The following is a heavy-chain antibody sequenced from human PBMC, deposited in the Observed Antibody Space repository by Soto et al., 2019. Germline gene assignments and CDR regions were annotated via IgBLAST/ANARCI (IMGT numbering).Heavy chain of an antibody. V-gene: IGHV4-39*01. J-gene: IGHJ4*02. CDR1: GGSISSSSYY. CDR2: IYYSGST. D-gene: IGHD4-4*01. Sequence: SETLSLTCTVSGGSISSSSYYWGWIRQPPGKGLEWIGSIYYSGSTYYNPSLKSRVTISVDTSKNQFSLKLSSVTAADTAVYYCARNFTVTEWGQGTLVTVAS. CDR3: ARNFTVTE.